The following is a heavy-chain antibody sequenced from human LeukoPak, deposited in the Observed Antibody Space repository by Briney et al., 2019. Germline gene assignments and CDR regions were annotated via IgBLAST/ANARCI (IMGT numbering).Heavy chain of an antibody. Sequence: GGSLRLSCAASGFTVSSNYMSWVRQAPGKGVEGVSVIYSGGSTYYADSVTGRFTISRDNSKNTLYLQMNSLRAEDTAVYYCARDLSVAAQALDYWGQGTLVTVSS. D-gene: IGHD2-21*01. J-gene: IGHJ4*02. CDR2: IYSGGST. CDR1: GFTVSSNY. CDR3: ARDLSVAAQALDY. V-gene: IGHV3-66*01.